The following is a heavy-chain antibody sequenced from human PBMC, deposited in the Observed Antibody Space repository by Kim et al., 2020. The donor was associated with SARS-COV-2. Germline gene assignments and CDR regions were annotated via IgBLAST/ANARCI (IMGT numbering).Heavy chain of an antibody. CDR2: TYADGTT. D-gene: IGHD2-21*01. Sequence: GGSLRLSCAGSGFIVRSSYMTWVRQAPGKGLDWVSVTYADGTTYYADSLKGRFTISSDNSGNTQFLQMNNLRVEDTAVYYCAKVKPIPGGDGMDVWGQGTTVTVSS. CDR3: AKVKPIPGGDGMDV. J-gene: IGHJ6*02. CDR1: GFIVRSSY. V-gene: IGHV3-53*01.